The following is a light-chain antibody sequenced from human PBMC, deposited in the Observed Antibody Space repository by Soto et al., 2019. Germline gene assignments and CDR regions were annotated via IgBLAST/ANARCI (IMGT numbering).Light chain of an antibody. Sequence: SPGTLSLSAAERATLSCRASKSVSSTYLAWYQQTPGQPPRLLIYGTSSRDTGIPDRFSGSGSGTDFTLTISRLQPEDYAVYYCQQYGSSPWTFGQGTKVDIK. CDR1: KSVSSTY. J-gene: IGKJ1*01. CDR3: QQYGSSPWT. V-gene: IGKV3-20*01. CDR2: GTS.